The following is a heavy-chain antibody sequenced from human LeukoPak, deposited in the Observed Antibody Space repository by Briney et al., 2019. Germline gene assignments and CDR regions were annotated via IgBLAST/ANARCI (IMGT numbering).Heavy chain of an antibody. CDR2: IYYSGST. CDR1: GGSISSYY. CDR3: ARDPGTHRIFDY. J-gene: IGHJ4*02. Sequence: SETLSLTCTVSGGSISSYYWSWIRQPPGKGLEWIGYIYYSGSTNYNPSLKSRVTISVDRSKNQFSLKLSSVTAADTAVYYCARDPGTHRIFDYWGQGTLVTVSS. D-gene: IGHD1-1*01. V-gene: IGHV4-59*12.